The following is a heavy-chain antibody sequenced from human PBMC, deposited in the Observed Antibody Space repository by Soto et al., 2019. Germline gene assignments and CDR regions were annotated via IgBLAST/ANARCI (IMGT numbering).Heavy chain of an antibody. Sequence: GESLKISCXGSGYSFTSYWIGWVRQMPGKGLEWMGIIYPGDSDTRYSPSFQGQVTISADKSISTAYLQWSSLKASDTAVYYCARVPPPPPYYDILTGYPVWGQGTLVTVSS. J-gene: IGHJ4*02. D-gene: IGHD3-9*01. CDR2: IYPGDSDT. V-gene: IGHV5-51*01. CDR1: GYSFTSYW. CDR3: ARVPPPPPYYDILTGYPV.